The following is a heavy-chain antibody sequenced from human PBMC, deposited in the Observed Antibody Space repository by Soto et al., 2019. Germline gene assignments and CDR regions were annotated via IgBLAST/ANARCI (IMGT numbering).Heavy chain of an antibody. Sequence: QVQLVESGGGVVQPGGSLTLSCAVSGFTFSSYNMHWVRQAPGKGLEWVTVISYDGNDKHYGDPVKGRFTISRDNSKNRLYLQMNRLRAEDTAVYLCARDGIAPSSYHYYGMDVWGQGTTVTVSS. CDR3: ARDGIAPSSYHYYGMDV. D-gene: IGHD6-13*01. CDR2: ISYDGNDK. CDR1: GFTFSSYN. J-gene: IGHJ6*02. V-gene: IGHV3-30*11.